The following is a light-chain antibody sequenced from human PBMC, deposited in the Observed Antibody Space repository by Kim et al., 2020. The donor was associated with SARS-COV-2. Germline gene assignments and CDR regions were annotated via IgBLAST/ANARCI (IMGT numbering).Light chain of an antibody. CDR2: GKD. J-gene: IGLJ2*01. CDR1: ILRSSY. Sequence: VALGQTVRITGQGDILRSSYATWYQQKPGQAPKVVIYGKDNRPSGVPDRFSGSSSGNTAFLTISGTQAGDEADYYCNSRDSNDYVVFGGGTKVTVL. V-gene: IGLV3-19*01. CDR3: NSRDSNDYVV.